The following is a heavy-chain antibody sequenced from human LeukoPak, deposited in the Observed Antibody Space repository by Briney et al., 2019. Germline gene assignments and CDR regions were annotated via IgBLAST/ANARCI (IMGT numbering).Heavy chain of an antibody. Sequence: GGSLRLSGAASGFTFSSYAMHWVRQAPGKGLEWVAVISYDGSNKYYADSVKGRFTISRDNSKNTLYMQMNSLRVEDTAIYYCARDSYVDSEGVRWFDPWGQGTLVTVSS. D-gene: IGHD3-9*01. CDR3: ARDSYVDSEGVRWFDP. V-gene: IGHV3-30*04. CDR2: ISYDGSNK. J-gene: IGHJ5*02. CDR1: GFTFSSYA.